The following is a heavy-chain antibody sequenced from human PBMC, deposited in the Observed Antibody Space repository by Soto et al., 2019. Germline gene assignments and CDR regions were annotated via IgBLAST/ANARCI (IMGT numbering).Heavy chain of an antibody. CDR1: GFTLSHYG. CDR3: ARGGNSNSWYSWFDP. Sequence: GGSLRLSCAASGFTLSHYGMHWVRQAPGKGLEWVALVSSDGSQNYYADSVKGRFIISRDISKNTMSLQMNSLRPEDTAVYYCARGGNSNSWYSWFDPWGQGTLVTVSS. CDR2: VSSDGSQN. D-gene: IGHD6-13*01. V-gene: IGHV3-30*03. J-gene: IGHJ5*02.